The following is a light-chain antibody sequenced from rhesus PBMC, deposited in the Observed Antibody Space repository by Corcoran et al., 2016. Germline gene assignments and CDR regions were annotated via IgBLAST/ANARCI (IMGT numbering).Light chain of an antibody. CDR2: AAS. CDR1: QGINNE. CDR3: LQDYTTPYS. V-gene: IGKV1-94*01. J-gene: IGKJ2*01. Sequence: DIQMTQSPSSLSASVGDRVTVTCRASQGINNELSWYQQKPGKAPTPLISAASSSQTGVSSRFSGSGSGTDYTLTISSLQPEDVATYYCLQDYTTPYSFGQGTKVEIK.